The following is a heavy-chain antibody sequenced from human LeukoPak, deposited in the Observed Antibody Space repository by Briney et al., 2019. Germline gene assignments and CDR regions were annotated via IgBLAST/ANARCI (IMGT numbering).Heavy chain of an antibody. J-gene: IGHJ5*02. Sequence: GGSLRLSCATSGFTFSTFHMHWVRQAPGGVPEWVAFIKNDGGSEYYGDSVKGRFTISRDNSKSTVYLQMNSLSAEDTAVYYCARSYVLNFFNPWGQGTLVTVSS. V-gene: IGHV3-30*02. CDR2: IKNDGGSE. CDR3: ARSYVLNFFNP. D-gene: IGHD3-10*02. CDR1: GFTFSTFH.